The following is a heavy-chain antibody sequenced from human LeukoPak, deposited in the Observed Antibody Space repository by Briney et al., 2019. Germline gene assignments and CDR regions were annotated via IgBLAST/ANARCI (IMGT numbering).Heavy chain of an antibody. CDR3: ARGYYDSSGYYYGRYYFDY. V-gene: IGHV4-39*01. CDR1: GGSISSSTYY. D-gene: IGHD3-22*01. Sequence: SETLSLTCTVSGGSISSSTYYWGWIRQPPGKGLEWIGSSYHSGSTYYNPPLKSRATISVDTSNKQFSLKLSSVTAAGTAVYYCARGYYDSSGYYYGRYYFDYWGQGTLVTVSS. CDR2: SYHSGST. J-gene: IGHJ4*02.